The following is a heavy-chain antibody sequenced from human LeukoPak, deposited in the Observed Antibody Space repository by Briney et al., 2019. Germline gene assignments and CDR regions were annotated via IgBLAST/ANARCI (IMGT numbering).Heavy chain of an antibody. J-gene: IGHJ4*02. CDR2: IYYSGST. CDR3: ARKNRITMIVRPFDY. V-gene: IGHV4-59*12. CDR1: GGSISSYY. D-gene: IGHD3-22*01. Sequence: PSETLSPTCTVSGGSISSYYWSWIRQPPGKGLEWIGCIYYSGSTNYNPSLKSRVTISVDTSKSQFSLKLSSVTAADTAVYYCARKNRITMIVRPFDYWGQGTLVTVSS.